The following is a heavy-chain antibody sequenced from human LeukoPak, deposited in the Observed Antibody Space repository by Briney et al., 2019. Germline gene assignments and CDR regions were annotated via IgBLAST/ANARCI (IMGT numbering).Heavy chain of an antibody. D-gene: IGHD3-10*01. Sequence: ASVTVSCTASGYTFTSYGISWVRQAPGQGLEWMGWISAYNGNTNYAQKLQGRVTMITDTSTSTAYMELRRLRSDDTAVYYCARGVGDEYGIYYHYYMDVWGKGTTVTVSS. CDR2: ISAYNGNT. CDR1: GYTFTSYG. CDR3: ARGVGDEYGIYYHYYMDV. J-gene: IGHJ6*03. V-gene: IGHV1-18*01.